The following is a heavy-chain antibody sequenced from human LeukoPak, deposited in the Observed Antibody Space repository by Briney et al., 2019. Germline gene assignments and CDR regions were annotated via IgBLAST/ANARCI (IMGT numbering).Heavy chain of an antibody. J-gene: IGHJ4*02. V-gene: IGHV3-7*01. CDR1: GFTFSSYW. CDR3: ARVGFLVTTYYFDY. D-gene: IGHD4-17*01. Sequence: PGGSLRLSCAASGFTFSSYWMSWVRQAPGKGLEWVANIKQDGSEKYYVDSVKGRFTISRDNAKNSLYLQMNSLRAEDTAVYYCARVGFLVTTYYFDYWGQGTLVTVSS. CDR2: IKQDGSEK.